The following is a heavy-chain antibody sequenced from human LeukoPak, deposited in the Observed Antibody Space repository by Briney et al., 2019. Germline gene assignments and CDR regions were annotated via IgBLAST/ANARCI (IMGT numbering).Heavy chain of an antibody. V-gene: IGHV3-11*04. J-gene: IGHJ5*02. Sequence: PGGSLRLSCAASGFTFSDYYMSWIRQAPGKGLEWVSYISSSGSTIYYADSVKGRFTISRDNAKNSLYPQMNSLRAEDTAVYYCARLAGVTGTPEWFDPWGQGTLVTVSS. CDR3: ARLAGVTGTPEWFDP. D-gene: IGHD1-20*01. CDR1: GFTFSDYY. CDR2: ISSSGSTI.